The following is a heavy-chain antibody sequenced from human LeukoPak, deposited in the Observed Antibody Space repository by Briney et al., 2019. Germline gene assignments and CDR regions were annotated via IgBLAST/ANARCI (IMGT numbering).Heavy chain of an antibody. CDR1: GFIFSSYG. CDR3: ARDVTYYGADWFDP. CDR2: ISSTASTI. V-gene: IGHV3-48*04. D-gene: IGHD4-17*01. J-gene: IGHJ5*02. Sequence: QPGGSLRLSCAASGFIFSSYGMNWVRQAPGKGLEWVSYISSTASTIYYADSVKGRFTISRDNAKNSLFLQMNSLRAEDTAVYYCARDVTYYGADWFDPWGQGTLVTVSS.